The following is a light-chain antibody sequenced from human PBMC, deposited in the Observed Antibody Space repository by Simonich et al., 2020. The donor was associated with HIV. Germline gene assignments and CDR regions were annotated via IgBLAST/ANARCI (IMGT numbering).Light chain of an antibody. J-gene: IGKJ3*01. CDR3: QQYYSDPPT. CDR1: QSIRNW. CDR2: GAS. Sequence: DIQMTQSPSTLSASVGDRVTITCLASQSIRNWLAWYQQEPGKAPQLLIYGASTLQSGVPSRFSGSGSGTDFTLTISRLQSEDFATYYCQQYYSDPPTFGPGTKVDIK. V-gene: IGKV1-5*01.